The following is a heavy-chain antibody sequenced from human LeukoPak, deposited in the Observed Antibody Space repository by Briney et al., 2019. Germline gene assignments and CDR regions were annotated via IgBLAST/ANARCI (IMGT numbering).Heavy chain of an antibody. CDR1: GFTVSSNY. CDR3: AREESGISIFGVVIF. D-gene: IGHD3-3*01. J-gene: IGHJ4*02. CDR2: IYSGGST. Sequence: GGSLRLSCAASGFTVSSNYMSWVRQAPGKGLEWVSVIYSGGSTYYADSVKGRFTISRDNSKNTLYLQMDSLGAEDTAVYYCAREESGISIFGVVIFWGQGTLVTVSS. V-gene: IGHV3-53*05.